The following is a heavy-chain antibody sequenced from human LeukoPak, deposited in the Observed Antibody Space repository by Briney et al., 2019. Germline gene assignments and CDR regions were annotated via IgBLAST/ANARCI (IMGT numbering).Heavy chain of an antibody. CDR1: GFTFSSYG. V-gene: IGHV3-30*03. CDR3: ARVVVNDAFDI. Sequence: GGTLRLSCAASGFTFSSYGMSWVRQAPGKGLEWVAVISYDGSNKYYADSVKGRFTISRDNSKNTLYLQMNSLRAEDTAVYYCARVVVNDAFDIWGQGTMVTVSS. D-gene: IGHD3-16*02. J-gene: IGHJ3*02. CDR2: ISYDGSNK.